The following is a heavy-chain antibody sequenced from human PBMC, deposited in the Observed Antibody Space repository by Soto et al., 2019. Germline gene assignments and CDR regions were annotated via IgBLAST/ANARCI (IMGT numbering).Heavy chain of an antibody. CDR1: GFTFSSYS. J-gene: IGHJ3*02. CDR3: ARGAPENQWEPDPFDI. Sequence: GGSLRLSCAASGFTFSSYSMNWVRKAQGKGLEWVSSISSSSSYIYYADSVKGRFTISRDNAKNSLYLQMNSLRAEDTAVYYCARGAPENQWEPDPFDIWGQGTMVTVSS. CDR2: ISSSSSYI. V-gene: IGHV3-21*01. D-gene: IGHD1-26*01.